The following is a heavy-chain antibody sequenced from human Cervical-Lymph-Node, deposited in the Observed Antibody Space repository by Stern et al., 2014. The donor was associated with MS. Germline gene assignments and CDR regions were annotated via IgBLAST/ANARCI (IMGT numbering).Heavy chain of an antibody. Sequence: VQLVESGGGVVQPGRSLRLSCAASGFTFSSYGMHWVRQAPGKGLEWVAVIWYDGSNKYYADSVKGRFTISRDNSKNTLYLQMNSLRAEDTAVYYCARDALEVELDYWGQGTLVTVSS. CDR3: ARDALEVELDY. CDR1: GFTFSSYG. V-gene: IGHV3-33*01. J-gene: IGHJ4*02. D-gene: IGHD3-16*02. CDR2: IWYDGSNK.